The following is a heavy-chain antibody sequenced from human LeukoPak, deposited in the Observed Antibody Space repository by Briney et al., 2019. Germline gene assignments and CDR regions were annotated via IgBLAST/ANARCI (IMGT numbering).Heavy chain of an antibody. D-gene: IGHD4-17*01. V-gene: IGHV4-34*01. CDR2: INHSGST. J-gene: IGHJ4*02. Sequence: PSETLSLTCAVYGGSFSGHYWSWIRQPPGKGLEWIGEINHSGSTNYNPSLKSRVTISVDTSKNQFSLKLSSVTAADTAVYYCARRATVTPNWYFDYWGQGTLVTVSS. CDR3: ARRATVTPNWYFDY. CDR1: GGSFSGHY.